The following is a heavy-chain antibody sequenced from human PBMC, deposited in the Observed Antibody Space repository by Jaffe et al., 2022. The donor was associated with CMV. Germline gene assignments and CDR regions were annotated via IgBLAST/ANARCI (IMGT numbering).Heavy chain of an antibody. CDR1: GYIFNTYG. Sequence: QVQLVQSGHEVKKPGASVKVSCKASGYIFNTYGIYWVRQAPGQGLEWMGWISVYNGNTKYAQKFQGRVTMTTDTSINTAYLELRSLRSDDTAIYYCARDIDFLDFWGQGTQVTVSS. V-gene: IGHV1-18*01. CDR3: ARDIDFLDF. CDR2: ISVYNGNT. J-gene: IGHJ4*02. D-gene: IGHD3-16*02.